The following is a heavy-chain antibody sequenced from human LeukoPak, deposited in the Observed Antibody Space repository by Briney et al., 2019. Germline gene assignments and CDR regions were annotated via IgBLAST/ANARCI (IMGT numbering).Heavy chain of an antibody. CDR2: MNPNSGNT. V-gene: IGHV1-8*01. CDR3: ARAHRFPSGEVSYFDY. D-gene: IGHD3-16*01. Sequence: ASVKVPCKASGYTFTSYDINWVRQATGQGLEWMGWMNPNSGNTGYAQKFQGRVTMTRNTSISTAYMELRSLRSEDTAVYYCARAHRFPSGEVSYFDYWGQGTLVTVSS. CDR1: GYTFTSYD. J-gene: IGHJ4*02.